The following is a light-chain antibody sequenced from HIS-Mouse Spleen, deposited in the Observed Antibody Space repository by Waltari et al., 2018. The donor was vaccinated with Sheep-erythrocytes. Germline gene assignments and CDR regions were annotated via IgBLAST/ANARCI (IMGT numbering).Light chain of an antibody. CDR1: SSDVGSYNL. V-gene: IGLV2-23*01. CDR2: EGS. Sequence: QSALTQTASVSGSPGQSITISCTGTSSDVGSYNLVSGYQQHPGKAPKLMIYEGSKRPSVVSNRFSGSKSGNTASLSISGLQAEDEADYYCCSYAGSSTWVFGGGTKLTVL. J-gene: IGLJ3*02. CDR3: CSYAGSSTWV.